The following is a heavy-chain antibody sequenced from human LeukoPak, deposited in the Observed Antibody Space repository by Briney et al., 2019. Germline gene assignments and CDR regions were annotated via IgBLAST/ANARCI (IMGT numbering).Heavy chain of an antibody. CDR1: GYTFTGYY. Sequence: ASVKVSCKASGYTFTGYYMHWVRQAPGQGLEWMGWINPNSGGTNYAQKFQGRVTMTRDTSISTAYIELSRLRSDDTAVYYCARTDGYCSSTSCSAYNWFDPWGQGTLVTVSS. CDR2: INPNSGGT. V-gene: IGHV1-2*02. D-gene: IGHD2-2*01. J-gene: IGHJ5*02. CDR3: ARTDGYCSSTSCSAYNWFDP.